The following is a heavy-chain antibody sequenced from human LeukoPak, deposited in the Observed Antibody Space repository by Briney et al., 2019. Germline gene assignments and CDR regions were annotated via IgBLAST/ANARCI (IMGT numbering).Heavy chain of an antibody. J-gene: IGHJ4*02. CDR2: IIPIFGTA. CDR3: ARGDYGDYGYYFDY. V-gene: IGHV1-69*05. CDR1: GGTFSSYA. D-gene: IGHD4-17*01. Sequence: GASVKVSCKASGGTFSSYAISWVRQAPGQGLEWMGGIIPIFGTANYAQKFQGRVTMTRDTSTSTVYMELSSLRSEDTAVYYCARGDYGDYGYYFDYWGQGTLVTVSS.